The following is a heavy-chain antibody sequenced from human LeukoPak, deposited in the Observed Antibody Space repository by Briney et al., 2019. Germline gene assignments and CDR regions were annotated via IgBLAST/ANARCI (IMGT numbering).Heavy chain of an antibody. CDR3: ARFIAAANDAFDI. Sequence: GGCLRLSCAFSVFTFSSFSVNWVGGAPGKGREWGSAISSSSSYIYYADSVTGRFTISRDNAKNSLYLQMNSLRAEDTAVYYCARFIAAANDAFDIWGQGTMVTVSS. D-gene: IGHD6-13*01. CDR2: ISSSSSYI. J-gene: IGHJ3*02. V-gene: IGHV3-21*01. CDR1: VFTFSSFS.